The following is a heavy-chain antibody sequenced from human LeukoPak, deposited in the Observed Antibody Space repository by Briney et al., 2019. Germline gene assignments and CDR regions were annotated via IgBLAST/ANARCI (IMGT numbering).Heavy chain of an antibody. CDR2: INSDGSKT. CDR1: GFTFSSYW. D-gene: IGHD1-26*01. J-gene: IGHJ3*02. Sequence: GGSLRLSCAASGFTFSSYWMHWVRQAPGKGLMWVSRINSDGSKTVYADSVKGRFTISRDNAKNTLYLQMNSLRAEDTAVYYCAREGWSSGVYDIRGQGTMVTVSS. CDR3: AREGWSSGVYDI. V-gene: IGHV3-74*01.